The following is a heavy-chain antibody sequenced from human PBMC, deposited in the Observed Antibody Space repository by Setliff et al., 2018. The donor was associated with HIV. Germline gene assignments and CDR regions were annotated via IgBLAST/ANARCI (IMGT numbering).Heavy chain of an antibody. V-gene: IGHV4-34*01. D-gene: IGHD2-2*01. Sequence: PSETLSLTCAVYTGSFSGYYWSWIRQPPGKGLEWIGMITHSGSTNYNPSLKSRVTISVDTSKNHFSLKLTSVTAADTAVYYCARAQLPPTYIDVWGKGTKVTVSS. CDR1: TGSFSGYY. CDR2: ITHSGST. CDR3: ARAQLPPTYIDV. J-gene: IGHJ6*03.